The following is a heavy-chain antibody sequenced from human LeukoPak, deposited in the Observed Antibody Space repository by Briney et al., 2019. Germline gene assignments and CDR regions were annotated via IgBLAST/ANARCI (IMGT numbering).Heavy chain of an antibody. V-gene: IGHV3-30*02. Sequence: GGSPRLSCAASGFTFSSYGMHWVRQAPGKGMEWVAFIRYDGSNKYYADSVKGRFTISRDNSKNTLYLQMNSLRAEDTAVYYCARRYCSGGSCYFDYWGQGTLVTVSS. CDR3: ARRYCSGGSCYFDY. CDR1: GFTFSSYG. D-gene: IGHD2-15*01. CDR2: IRYDGSNK. J-gene: IGHJ4*02.